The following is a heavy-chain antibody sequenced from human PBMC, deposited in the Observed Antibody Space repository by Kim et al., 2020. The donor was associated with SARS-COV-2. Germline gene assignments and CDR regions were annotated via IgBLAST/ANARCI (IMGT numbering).Heavy chain of an antibody. CDR1: GYSFTSYW. J-gene: IGHJ6*03. CDR2: IYPGDSDT. V-gene: IGHV5-51*01. CDR3: ERHRCYFYYYMDV. Sequence: GESLKISCKGSGYSFTSYWIGWVRQMPGKGLEWMGIIYPGDSDTRYSPSFQGQVTISADKSISTAYLQWSTLKASDTAMYYCERHRCYFYYYMDVWGKGTSVPVPS.